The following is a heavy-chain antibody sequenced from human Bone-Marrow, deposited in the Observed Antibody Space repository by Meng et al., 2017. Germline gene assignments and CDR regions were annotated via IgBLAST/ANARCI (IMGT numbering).Heavy chain of an antibody. CDR3: ARDLSRVRGARLSYTFDY. V-gene: IGHV3-7*01. Sequence: GGSLRLSCAASGFTFSNYWMSWVRQAPGKGLEWVANIKYDGTEKYYVDSVKGRFTISRDNSKNTLYLQMNSLRADDTAVYYCARDLSRVRGARLSYTFDYWGQGTLVTVSS. J-gene: IGHJ4*02. CDR1: GFTFSNYW. D-gene: IGHD3-10*01. CDR2: IKYDGTEK.